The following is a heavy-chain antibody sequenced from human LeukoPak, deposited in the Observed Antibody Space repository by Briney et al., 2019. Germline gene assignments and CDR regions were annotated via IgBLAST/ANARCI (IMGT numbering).Heavy chain of an antibody. CDR2: VYYTGST. Sequence: SETLSLTCTVSGDSISTYYWNWIRQPPGKGLEWIGYVYYTGSTNYNSSLKSRVTISVDTSKNQFSLKLSSVTAADTAVYYWARAERMVYAALSGFDYWGQGTLVTVSS. V-gene: IGHV4-59*01. CDR1: GDSISTYY. D-gene: IGHD2-8*01. CDR3: ARAERMVYAALSGFDY. J-gene: IGHJ4*02.